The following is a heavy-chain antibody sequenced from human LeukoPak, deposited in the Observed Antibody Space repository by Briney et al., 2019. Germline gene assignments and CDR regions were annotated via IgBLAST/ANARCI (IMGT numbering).Heavy chain of an antibody. CDR3: AGRSVVATAIRYYFDY. J-gene: IGHJ4*02. CDR1: GGTFSSYA. D-gene: IGHD2-21*02. V-gene: IGHV1-69*05. Sequence: ASVKVSCKASGGTFSSYAISWVRQAPGQGLEWMGGIIPIFGTANYAQKFQGRVTITTDESTSTAYMELSSLRSEDTAVYYCAGRSVVATAIRYYFDYWGQGTLVTVSS. CDR2: IIPIFGTA.